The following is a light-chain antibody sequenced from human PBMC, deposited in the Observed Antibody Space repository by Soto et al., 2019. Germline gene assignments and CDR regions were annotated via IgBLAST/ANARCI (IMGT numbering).Light chain of an antibody. CDR3: QQRSNWAPGT. J-gene: IGKJ1*01. Sequence: EIVLTQTPRTLSLSPGGRDTLSCRAIQSVSSTYLIWYQQKPGQAPRLLIYGAFTRATGIPARFSVSGSGTDVTLTISRLEPEDFAVYSFQQRSNWAPGTFGQGTKVDIK. CDR1: QSVSSTY. V-gene: IGKV3D-20*02. CDR2: GAF.